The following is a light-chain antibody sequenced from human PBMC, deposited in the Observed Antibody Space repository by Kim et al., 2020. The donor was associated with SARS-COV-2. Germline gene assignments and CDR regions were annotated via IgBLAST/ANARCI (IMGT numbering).Light chain of an antibody. CDR1: QSVSSN. J-gene: IGKJ1*01. CDR2: GAS. CDR3: QQYNNWPQT. Sequence: VSPGERATLSCRASQSVSSNLAWYQQKPGQAPRLLIYGASTRASGIPARFSGSGSGTEFTLTISSLQSEDFAVYYCQQYNNWPQTFGQGTKVDIK. V-gene: IGKV3-15*01.